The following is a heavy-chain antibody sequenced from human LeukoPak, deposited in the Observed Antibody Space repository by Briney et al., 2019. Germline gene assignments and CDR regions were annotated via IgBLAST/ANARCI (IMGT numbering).Heavy chain of an antibody. CDR3: ARDGLAAAGPRPLRY. Sequence: QPGGSLRLSCAASGFTFSSYAMHWVRQAPGKGLEWVAVISYDGSNKYYADSVKGRFTISRDNSKNTLYLQMNSLRAEDTAVYYCARDGLAAAGPRPLRYWGQGTLVTVSS. J-gene: IGHJ4*02. CDR1: GFTFSSYA. D-gene: IGHD6-13*01. CDR2: ISYDGSNK. V-gene: IGHV3-30-3*01.